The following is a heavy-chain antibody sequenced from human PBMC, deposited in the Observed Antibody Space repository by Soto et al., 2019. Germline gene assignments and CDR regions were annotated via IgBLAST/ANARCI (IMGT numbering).Heavy chain of an antibody. J-gene: IGHJ4*02. CDR3: ARLAPCSGGICYSRPLEF. CDR1: GYSFATYG. CDR2: ITPNNGDT. D-gene: IGHD2-15*01. V-gene: IGHV1-18*01. Sequence: QVQLQQSGAEVKKPGASLKVSCKASGYSFATYGISWVRQAPGQGLQWMGWITPNNGDTNYAQRLQGRLTMTTDTSTNTDYMELRSLRSDDTAVYFCARLAPCSGGICYSRPLEFWGQGTLVTVSS.